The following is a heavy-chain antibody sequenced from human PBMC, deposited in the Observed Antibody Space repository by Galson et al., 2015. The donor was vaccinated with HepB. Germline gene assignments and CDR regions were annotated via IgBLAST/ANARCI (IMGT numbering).Heavy chain of an antibody. J-gene: IGHJ3*02. CDR3: ARSSRYGDYESDAFDI. D-gene: IGHD4-17*01. CDR1: GYTFTYRY. CDR2: ITPFNGNT. V-gene: IGHV1-45*02. Sequence: SVKVSCKASGYTFTYRYLHWVRQAPGQALEWMGWITPFNGNTNYAQKFQDRVTITRDRSMSTAYMELSSLRSEDTAMYYCARSSRYGDYESDAFDIWGQGTMVTVSS.